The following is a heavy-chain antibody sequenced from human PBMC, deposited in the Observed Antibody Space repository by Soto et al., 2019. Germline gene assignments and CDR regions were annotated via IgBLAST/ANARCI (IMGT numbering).Heavy chain of an antibody. V-gene: IGHV4-59*01. Sequence: SETLSLTCTVSGGSLSSYYWTWIRQPPGKGLEWIGYIYYTGSTNYNPSLKSRVTISVDTSKNQFSLNLSSVTAADTAVYYCARDVGDYSDNWGQGILVTVSS. CDR3: ARDVGDYSDN. J-gene: IGHJ4*02. CDR1: GGSLSSYY. CDR2: IYYTGST. D-gene: IGHD4-17*01.